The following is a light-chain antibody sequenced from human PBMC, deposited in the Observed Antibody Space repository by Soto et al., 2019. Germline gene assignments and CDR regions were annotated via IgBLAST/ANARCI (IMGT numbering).Light chain of an antibody. CDR1: QSVSSN. CDR3: QHYNNWPPWT. J-gene: IGKJ1*01. CDR2: GAS. V-gene: IGKV3-15*01. Sequence: DIVMTQSPYTLSVSPGERATFSCRASQSVSSNLAWYQQKPGQAPRLLIYGASIRATGIPARLSGSGSGTEFTLTISSLQSADFAVYYCQHYNNWPPWTFGQGTNVDIK.